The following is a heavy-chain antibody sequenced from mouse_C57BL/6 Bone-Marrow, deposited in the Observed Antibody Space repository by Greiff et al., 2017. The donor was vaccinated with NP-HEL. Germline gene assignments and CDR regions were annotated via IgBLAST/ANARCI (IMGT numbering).Heavy chain of an antibody. Sequence: EVMLVESGGGLVKPGGSLKLSCAASGFTFSSYAMSWVRQTPEKRLEWVATISDGGSYTYYPENVQGRFTISRDNAKNNLYLQMSHLKSEDTAMYYCARDSLYGSSYSFDYWGHGTTLTFSS. D-gene: IGHD1-1*01. CDR2: ISDGGSYT. CDR1: GFTFSSYA. CDR3: ARDSLYGSSYSFDY. J-gene: IGHJ2*01. V-gene: IGHV5-4*01.